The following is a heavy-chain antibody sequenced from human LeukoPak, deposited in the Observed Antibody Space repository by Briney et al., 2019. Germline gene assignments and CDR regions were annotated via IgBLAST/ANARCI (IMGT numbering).Heavy chain of an antibody. V-gene: IGHV3-74*01. CDR2: IYSDGSST. Sequence: QPGGSLRLSCAASGFTFSNYWMHWVRHAPGKGLVWVSGIYSDGSSTSYAESVKGRFTISRDNAKNTLYLQMNSLRVEDTAVYYCARGEYNFDYWGQGTLVTVSS. D-gene: IGHD6-6*01. CDR1: GFTFSNYW. J-gene: IGHJ4*02. CDR3: ARGEYNFDY.